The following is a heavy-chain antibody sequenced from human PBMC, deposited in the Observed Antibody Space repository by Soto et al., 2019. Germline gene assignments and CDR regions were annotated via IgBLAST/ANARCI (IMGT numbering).Heavy chain of an antibody. D-gene: IGHD2-15*01. V-gene: IGHV1-18*01. Sequence: QVQLVQSGAEVKKPGASVKVSCKASGYTFTTHGISWVRQVPGQGLEWMGWVRGDIGHTNYAQSLQGRVTMTTDTSTNTAYMELRSLRSDDTAVYYCARDLGYCRSGTCYREWFDPWGQGTLVTVSS. J-gene: IGHJ5*02. CDR1: GYTFTTHG. CDR3: ARDLGYCRSGTCYREWFDP. CDR2: VRGDIGHT.